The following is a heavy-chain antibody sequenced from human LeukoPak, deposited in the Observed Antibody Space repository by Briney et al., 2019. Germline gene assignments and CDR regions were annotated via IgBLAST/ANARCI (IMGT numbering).Heavy chain of an antibody. Sequence: SVKFSCKASGGTFSSCAISCLRQAPGQWLEWMGGIIPICGTANYAQKFQGRVTITADESTSTAYMELSSLRSEDTAVYYCARDSSGLRLGELSPLHFHFDYWGQGTLVTVSS. J-gene: IGHJ4*02. CDR2: IIPICGTA. V-gene: IGHV1-69*13. CDR1: GGTFSSCA. CDR3: ARDSSGLRLGELSPLHFHFDY. D-gene: IGHD3-16*02.